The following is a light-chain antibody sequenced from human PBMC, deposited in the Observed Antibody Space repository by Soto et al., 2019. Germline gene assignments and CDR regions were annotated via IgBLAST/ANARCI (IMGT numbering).Light chain of an antibody. Sequence: EIVLTQSPGTLSLSPGERATLSCRASQSVSSSYLAWYQQKPGQAPSLLIYGASSRATGIPDRFSGSGSGTDFTLTISRLEPEGFAVYYCQQYGSSLLTFGGGTKVEIK. CDR3: QQYGSSLLT. CDR2: GAS. V-gene: IGKV3-20*01. J-gene: IGKJ4*01. CDR1: QSVSSSY.